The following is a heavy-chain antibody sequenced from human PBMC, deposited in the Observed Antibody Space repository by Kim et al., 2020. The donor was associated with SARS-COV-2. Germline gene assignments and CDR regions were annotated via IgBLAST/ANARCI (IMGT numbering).Heavy chain of an antibody. V-gene: IGHV3-73*01. J-gene: IGHJ6*02. CDR2: IRSKVNNYAT. Sequence: GGSLRLSCVASGLTFSGAGMHWVRQASGKGLEWVGRIRSKVNNYATAYPASVKGRFTISRDDSKNMAYLQISGLKTEDTAVYYCTREGDYYGMDVWGQGTTVTVSS. CDR3: TREGDYYGMDV. CDR1: GLTFSGAG.